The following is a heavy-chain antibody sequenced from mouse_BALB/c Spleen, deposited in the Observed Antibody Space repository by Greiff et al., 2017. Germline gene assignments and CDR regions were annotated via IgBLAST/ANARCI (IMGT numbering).Heavy chain of an antibody. J-gene: IGHJ4*01. V-gene: IGHV5-4*02. CDR1: GFTFSDYY. CDR2: ISDGGSYT. D-gene: IGHD3-3*01. CDR3: ARDDGTYYAMVY. Sequence: EVKLMESGGGLVKPGGSLKLSCAASGFTFSDYYMYWVRQTPEKRLEWVATISDGGSYTYYPDSVKGRFTISRDNAKNNLYLQMSSLKSEDTAMYYCARDDGTYYAMVYWGQGTSVTVSS.